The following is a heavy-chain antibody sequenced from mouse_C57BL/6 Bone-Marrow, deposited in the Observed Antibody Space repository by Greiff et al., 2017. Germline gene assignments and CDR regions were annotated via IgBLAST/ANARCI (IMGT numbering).Heavy chain of an antibody. CDR1: GFTFSSYG. Sequence: EVQLMESGGDLVKPGGSLKLSCAASGFTFSSYGMSWVRQTPDKRLEWVATISSGGSYTYYPDSVKGRYTICSDNANNTPYLQMSSLKSEDTAMYYCAGRYYDGYYDCFDYWGQGTTLTVSS. V-gene: IGHV5-6*01. CDR2: ISSGGSYT. CDR3: AGRYYDGYYDCFDY. J-gene: IGHJ2*01. D-gene: IGHD2-3*01.